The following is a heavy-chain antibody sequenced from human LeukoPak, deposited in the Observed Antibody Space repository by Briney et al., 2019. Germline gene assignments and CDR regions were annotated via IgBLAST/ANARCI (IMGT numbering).Heavy chain of an antibody. CDR3: ASEYGPLRVRRVFDY. CDR2: IMPILGIA. D-gene: IGHD3-10*01. V-gene: IGHV1-69*04. Sequence: SVKVSFKASGGTFSSFAISWVRQAAGQGLAWMGRIMPILGIATYAQKLQGRVTINADKSTRTAYMELSSLRCEDTGVYYCASEYGPLRVRRVFDYWGERTLVSVSS. CDR1: GGTFSSFA. J-gene: IGHJ4*02.